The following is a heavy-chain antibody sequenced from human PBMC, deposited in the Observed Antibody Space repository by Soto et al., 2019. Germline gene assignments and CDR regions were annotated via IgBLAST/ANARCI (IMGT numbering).Heavy chain of an antibody. Sequence: GGSLRLSCSASGFTFSIYAMHWVRQAPGKGLEYVSTISRNGGSTYYADSVKGRFTISRDNSKNTLYLQMNSLGAEDTAVYYCARDFVVGGPTINYYYGMDVWGQGTTVTVSS. CDR1: GFTFSIYA. D-gene: IGHD1-26*01. CDR3: ARDFVVGGPTINYYYGMDV. CDR2: ISRNGGST. V-gene: IGHV3-64*04. J-gene: IGHJ6*02.